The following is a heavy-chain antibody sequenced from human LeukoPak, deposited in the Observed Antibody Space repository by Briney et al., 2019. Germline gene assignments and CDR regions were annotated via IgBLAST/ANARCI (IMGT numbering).Heavy chain of an antibody. J-gene: IGHJ5*02. CDR3: ARDSAAMVT. CDR1: GFTFSSYA. CDR2: ISYDGSNK. V-gene: IGHV3-30*14. Sequence: GGSLRLPCAASGFTFSSYAMHWVRQAPGKGLEWVAVISYDGSNKYYADSVKGRFTISRDNSKNTLYLQMNSLRAEDTAVYYCARDSAAMVTWGQGTLVTVSS. D-gene: IGHD5-18*01.